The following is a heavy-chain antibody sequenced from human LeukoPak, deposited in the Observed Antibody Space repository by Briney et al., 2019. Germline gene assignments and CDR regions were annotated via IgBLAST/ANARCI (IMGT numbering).Heavy chain of an antibody. Sequence: PGGSLRLSCAASGFTFSSYWMSWVRQAPGKGLERVANIKQDGSGKYYVDSVKGRFTISRDNAKNSLYLQMNSLRAEDTALYYCARDTYYYDSSGYYGDYWGQGTLVTVSS. CDR1: GFTFSSYW. CDR3: ARDTYYYDSSGYYGDY. CDR2: IKQDGSGK. J-gene: IGHJ4*02. D-gene: IGHD3-22*01. V-gene: IGHV3-7*01.